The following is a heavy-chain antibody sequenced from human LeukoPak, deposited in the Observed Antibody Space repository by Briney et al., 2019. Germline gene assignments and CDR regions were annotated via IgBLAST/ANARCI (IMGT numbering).Heavy chain of an antibody. Sequence: SQTLSLTCTVSGGSISSGGYYWSWIRQDPGKDLEWIGNTDYSGSTYYNPSLKSRVTISVDTSKNQFTLQLSSVTAADTAVYYCAIGFAQLRDNGFDPWGQGTLVTVSS. J-gene: IGHJ5*02. CDR2: TDYSGST. CDR1: GGSISSGGYY. V-gene: IGHV4-31*03. D-gene: IGHD1-1*01. CDR3: AIGFAQLRDNGFDP.